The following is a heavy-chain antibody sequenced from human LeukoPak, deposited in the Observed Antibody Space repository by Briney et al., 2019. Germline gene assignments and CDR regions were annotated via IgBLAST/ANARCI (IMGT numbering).Heavy chain of an antibody. CDR1: GYTFTGYY. D-gene: IGHD3-10*01. Sequence: ASVKVSCKASGYTFTGYYMHWVRQAPGQGLEWMGWINPNSCGTNYAQKFQGRVTMTRDTSISTAYMELSRLRSDDTAVYYCARDLRIRKNYYGSGSSFDPWGQGTLVTVSS. CDR2: INPNSCGT. V-gene: IGHV1-2*02. J-gene: IGHJ5*02. CDR3: ARDLRIRKNYYGSGSSFDP.